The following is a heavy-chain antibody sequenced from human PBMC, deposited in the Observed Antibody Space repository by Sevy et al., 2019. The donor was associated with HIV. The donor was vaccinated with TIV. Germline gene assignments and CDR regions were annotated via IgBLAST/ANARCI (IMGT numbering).Heavy chain of an antibody. D-gene: IGHD4-4*01. J-gene: IGHJ4*02. CDR3: AREATRLTV. V-gene: IGHV3-53*01. Sequence: RGSLRLSCAASGFIVSSYYMGWVRQAPGKGLEWVSLINTRGTTFYADSVKGRFTISRDNSKNTLYLQMNGLRAEDTAMYYCAREATRLTVWGQGTLVTVSS. CDR2: INTRGTT. CDR1: GFIVSSYY.